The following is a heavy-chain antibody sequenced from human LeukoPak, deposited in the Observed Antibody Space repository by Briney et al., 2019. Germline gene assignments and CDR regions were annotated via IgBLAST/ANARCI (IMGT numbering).Heavy chain of an antibody. D-gene: IGHD6-6*01. CDR2: ISGSGGST. CDR1: GFTFSSYA. CDR3: AKDAFPEQLARSYWYFDL. J-gene: IGHJ2*01. Sequence: GGSLRLSCAASGFTFSSYAMSWVRQAPGKGLEWVSAISGSGGSTYYADSVKGRFTISRDNSKNTLYLQMNSLRAEDTAVYYCAKDAFPEQLARSYWYFDLWGRGTLVTVSS. V-gene: IGHV3-23*01.